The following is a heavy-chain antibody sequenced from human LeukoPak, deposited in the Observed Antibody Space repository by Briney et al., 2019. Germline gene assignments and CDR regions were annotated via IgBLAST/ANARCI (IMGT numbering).Heavy chain of an antibody. CDR3: ARKSAGFLTA. D-gene: IGHD2/OR15-2a*01. Sequence: ASVKVSCKASGYTFTGDQIYWLRQAPGQGLEWVGWIKPSSGDTLYEQKFQGRVTMTRDKSISSANMELSSLRSDDTAVYYCARKSAGFLTAWGQGTPVTVSS. J-gene: IGHJ5*02. CDR2: IKPSSGDT. V-gene: IGHV1-2*02. CDR1: GYTFTGDQ.